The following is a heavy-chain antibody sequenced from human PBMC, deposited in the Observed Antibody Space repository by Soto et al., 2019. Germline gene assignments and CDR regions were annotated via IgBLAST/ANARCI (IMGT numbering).Heavy chain of an antibody. D-gene: IGHD2-21*01. CDR3: AKDLDAYCGGDCYSGFDY. CDR2: ISWNSGSI. V-gene: IGHV3-9*01. CDR1: GFTFDDYA. J-gene: IGHJ4*02. Sequence: GGSLRLSCAASGFTFDDYAMHWVRQAPGKGLEWVSGISWNSGSIGYADSVKGRFTISRDNAKNSLYLQMNSLRAEDTALYYCAKDLDAYCGGDCYSGFDYWGQGTLVTVSS.